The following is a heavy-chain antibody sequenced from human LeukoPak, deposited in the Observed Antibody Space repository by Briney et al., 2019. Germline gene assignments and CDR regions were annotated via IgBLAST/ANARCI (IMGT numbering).Heavy chain of an antibody. CDR1: GGSISSYY. CDR3: ASKQRDSSGYWDDAFDI. CDR2: IYYSGST. V-gene: IGHV4-59*01. Sequence: SETLSLTCTVSGGSISSYYWSWIRQPPGKGLEWIGYIYYSGSTNYNSSLKSRVTISVDTSKNQFSLKLSSVTAADTAVYYCASKQRDSSGYWDDAFDIWGQGTMVTVSS. J-gene: IGHJ3*02. D-gene: IGHD3-22*01.